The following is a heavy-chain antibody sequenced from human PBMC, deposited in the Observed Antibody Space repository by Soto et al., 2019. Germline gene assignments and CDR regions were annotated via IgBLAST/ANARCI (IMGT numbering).Heavy chain of an antibody. CDR2: IYYSGST. Sequence: QVQLQESGPGLLKPSQTLSLTCTVSGDSVSSGIYYWSWIRQPPGKGLEWIGYIYYSGSTYYNPSLNSRLSMSLDKSANQFSLKVSSVTAADTAMYYCATESSGSSPLHFDYWGRGTLVTVSS. J-gene: IGHJ4*02. V-gene: IGHV4-30-4*01. CDR3: ATESSGSSPLHFDY. D-gene: IGHD3-22*01. CDR1: GDSVSSGIYY.